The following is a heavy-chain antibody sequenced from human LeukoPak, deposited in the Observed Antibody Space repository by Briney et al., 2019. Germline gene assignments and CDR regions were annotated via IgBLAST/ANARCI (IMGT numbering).Heavy chain of an antibody. CDR1: GYTFTSFG. CDR3: ARDNGGAYYFDTSAYYHNDAFDI. CDR2: ISARNGNI. J-gene: IGHJ3*02. Sequence: GASVKVSCKASGYTFTSFGISWVRKAPGQGLEWMGWISARNGNINYAQKFQGRVTMTTDTSTSTAYMELRSLRSDDTAVYYCARDNGGAYYFDTSAYYHNDAFDIWGQGTMVTVSS. D-gene: IGHD3-22*01. V-gene: IGHV1-18*01.